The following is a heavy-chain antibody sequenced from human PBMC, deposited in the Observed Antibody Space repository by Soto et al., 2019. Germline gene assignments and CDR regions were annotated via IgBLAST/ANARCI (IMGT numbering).Heavy chain of an antibody. V-gene: IGHV3-30-3*01. Sequence: GGSLRLSCAASGFTFSSYAMHWVRQAPGKGLEWVAVISYDGSNKYYADSVKGRFTISRDNSKNTLYLQMNSLRAEDTAVYYCARVQTRSNSMIPYYYGMDVWGQGTTVTVSS. CDR3: ARVQTRSNSMIPYYYGMDV. CDR1: GFTFSSYA. J-gene: IGHJ6*02. D-gene: IGHD3-22*01. CDR2: ISYDGSNK.